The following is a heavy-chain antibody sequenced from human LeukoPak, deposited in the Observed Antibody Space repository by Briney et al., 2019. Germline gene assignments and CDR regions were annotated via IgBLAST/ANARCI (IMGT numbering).Heavy chain of an antibody. D-gene: IGHD1-7*01. CDR3: ASSEWNYAR. CDR2: IHYSGNT. CDR1: GGTISSYY. V-gene: IGHV4-59*08. Sequence: KSSETLTLTCTVSGGTISSYYWSWIRQPPGKGLEWIWYIHYSGNTNYNPPLKSRVTISLGTSRTQFSLKLTSVTAADTAVYYCASSEWNYARWGQGMLVTVSS. J-gene: IGHJ4*02.